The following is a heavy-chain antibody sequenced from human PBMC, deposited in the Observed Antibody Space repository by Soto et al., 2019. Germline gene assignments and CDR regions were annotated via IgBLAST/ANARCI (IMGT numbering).Heavy chain of an antibody. CDR2: INAGNGNT. Sequence: ASVKVSCKASGYTFTNYAMHWVRQAPGQRLEWMGWINAGNGNTKYSQKFQGWVTMTRDTSISTAYMELSRLRSDDTAVYYCARDGPLPPYYYESGITYRYAYGIWGQGTMVAVAS. D-gene: IGHD3-10*01. CDR1: GYTFTNYA. CDR3: ARDGPLPPYYYESGITYRYAYGI. V-gene: IGHV1-3*01. J-gene: IGHJ3*02.